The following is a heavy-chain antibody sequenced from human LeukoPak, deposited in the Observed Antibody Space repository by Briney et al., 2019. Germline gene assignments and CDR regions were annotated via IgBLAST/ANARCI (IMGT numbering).Heavy chain of an antibody. CDR3: ARGGWDCSSTSCYRLKFDY. Sequence: SETLSLTCAVYGGSFSGYYWNWIRQPPGKGLEWIGEINHSGSTNYNPSLKSRVTISVDTSKNQLSLKLSSVTAADTAVYYCARGGWDCSSTSCYRLKFDYWGQGTLVTVSS. CDR1: GGSFSGYY. J-gene: IGHJ4*02. CDR2: INHSGST. D-gene: IGHD2-2*01. V-gene: IGHV4-34*01.